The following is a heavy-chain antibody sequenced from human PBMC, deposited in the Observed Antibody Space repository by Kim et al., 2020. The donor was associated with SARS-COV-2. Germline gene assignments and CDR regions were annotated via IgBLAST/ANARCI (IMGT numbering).Heavy chain of an antibody. CDR2: VNSDGIST. J-gene: IGHJ5*02. D-gene: IGHD6-6*01. CDR3: VRDWTMSARPGRNWFDP. CDR1: GFTFTNYW. Sequence: GGSLRLSCAASGFTFTNYWMHWVRQAPGNGLVWVSRVNSDGISTTYADSVKGRFTVSRDNAKNTLYLEMNSLRVEDTAVYYCVRDWTMSARPGRNWFDPWGQGTLVTVSS. V-gene: IGHV3-74*03.